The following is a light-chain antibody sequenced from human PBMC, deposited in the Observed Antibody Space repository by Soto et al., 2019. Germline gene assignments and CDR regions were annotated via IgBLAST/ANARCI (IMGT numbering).Light chain of an antibody. CDR2: GAS. J-gene: IGKJ1*01. V-gene: IGKV3-15*01. CDR1: QHIDDL. CDR3: QQYNNWPRT. Sequence: ETVMTQSPGTLSVSPGERVTLSCRASQHIDDLLAWYQQKPGQAPRLLIYGASTRATGFPARFSGSGSGTEFTLTISSLQSEDFAVYYCQQYNNWPRTFGQGTKVDIK.